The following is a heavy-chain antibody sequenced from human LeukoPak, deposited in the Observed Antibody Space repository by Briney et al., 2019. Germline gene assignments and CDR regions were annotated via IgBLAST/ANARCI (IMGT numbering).Heavy chain of an antibody. Sequence: ASVKVSCKASGGTFSSYAISWVRQAPGQGLEWMRGIIPIFGTANYAQKFQGRVTITTDESTSTAYMELSSLRSEDTAVYYCARVFSFGEPPGYYYMHVWGKGTTVTVSS. D-gene: IGHD3-10*01. V-gene: IGHV1-69*05. CDR1: GGTFSSYA. J-gene: IGHJ6*03. CDR2: IIPIFGTA. CDR3: ARVFSFGEPPGYYYMHV.